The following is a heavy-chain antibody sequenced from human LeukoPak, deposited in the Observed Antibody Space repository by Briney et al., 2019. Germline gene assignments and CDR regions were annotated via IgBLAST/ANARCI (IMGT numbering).Heavy chain of an antibody. J-gene: IGHJ6*03. D-gene: IGHD3-10*01. CDR1: GFTFSDYY. CDR3: ARNAYYYGSGSSLIYYYYYMDV. Sequence: PGGSLRLSCAASGFTFSDYYMSWIRQAPGKGLEWVSYISSSGSTIYYADSVKGRFTISRDNAKNSLYLQMNSLRAEDTALYYCARNAYYYGSGSSLIYYYYYMDVWGKGTTVTVSS. CDR2: ISSSGSTI. V-gene: IGHV3-11*01.